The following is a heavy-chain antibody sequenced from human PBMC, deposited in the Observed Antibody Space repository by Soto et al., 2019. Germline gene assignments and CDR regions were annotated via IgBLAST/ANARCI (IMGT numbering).Heavy chain of an antibody. CDR3: ARAPTIFVLGPYFYYYGMYV. J-gene: IGHJ6*02. CDR1: GGTFSSYA. CDR2: IIPIFGTA. Sequence: QVQLVQSGAEVKKPGSSVKVSCKASGGTFSSYAISWVRQAPGQGLEWMGGIIPIFGTANYAQKFQGRVTITADESPSTAYMELSSLRSEDTAVYYCARAPTIFVLGPYFYYYGMYVWGQGTTVTVSS. V-gene: IGHV1-69*01. D-gene: IGHD3-9*01.